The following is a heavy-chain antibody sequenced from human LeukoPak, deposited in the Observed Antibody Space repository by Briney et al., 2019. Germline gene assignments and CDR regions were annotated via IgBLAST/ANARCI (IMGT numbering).Heavy chain of an antibody. Sequence: PGRSLRLSCAASGFTFSAYVIHWVRQAPGKGLEWVSGISGSGGSTYYADSVKGRFTISRDNSKNTLFLQMNSLRAEDTAVYYCAKDFLTVTAGWDYWGQGTLVTVSS. CDR3: AKDFLTVTAGWDY. CDR1: GFTFSAYV. J-gene: IGHJ4*02. CDR2: ISGSGGST. D-gene: IGHD6-25*01. V-gene: IGHV3-23*01.